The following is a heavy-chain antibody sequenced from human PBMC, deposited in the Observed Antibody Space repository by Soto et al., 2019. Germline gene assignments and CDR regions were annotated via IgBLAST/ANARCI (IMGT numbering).Heavy chain of an antibody. Sequence: SETLSLTCSVTGGSISDLFWSWVRQAPGKALEWIGCFQKNGNTIYNPSLKSRVTISADTSKSQFSLELTSVTAADTAVYYCAGDDNEETWDFYWGRGGWVTVAS. J-gene: IGHJ4*02. CDR2: FQKNGNT. D-gene: IGHD3-3*01. CDR3: AGDDNEETWDFY. CDR1: GGSISDLF. V-gene: IGHV4-59*11.